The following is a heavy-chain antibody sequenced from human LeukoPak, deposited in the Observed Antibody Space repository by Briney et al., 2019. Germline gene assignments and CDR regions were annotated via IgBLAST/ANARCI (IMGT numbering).Heavy chain of an antibody. Sequence: ASVKVSCKVSGYTLTELSIHWVRQAPGKGREWMGGFDPEDGETIYAQKFQGRVTMTEDTSTDTAYLELSSLRSEDTAVYYFATVRQWLVRGYFQHWGQGTLATVSS. CDR2: FDPEDGET. CDR1: GYTLTELS. CDR3: ATVRQWLVRGYFQH. J-gene: IGHJ1*01. D-gene: IGHD6-19*01. V-gene: IGHV1-24*01.